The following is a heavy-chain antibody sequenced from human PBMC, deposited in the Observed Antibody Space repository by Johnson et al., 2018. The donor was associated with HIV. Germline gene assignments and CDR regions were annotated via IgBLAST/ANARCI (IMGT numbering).Heavy chain of an antibody. Sequence: VQLVESGGGLVQPGRSLRLSCAASGFTFDDYAMHWVRQAPGKGLEWVSGISWNSGSIGYADYVKGRFTISSDNAKTSLYLQMNRLVAEDTAVYYCARGNYYDSSGYSLGAFDIWGQVTMVTVSS. CDR2: ISWNSGSI. J-gene: IGHJ3*02. CDR1: GFTFDDYA. D-gene: IGHD3-22*01. CDR3: ARGNYYDSSGYSLGAFDI. V-gene: IGHV3-9*01.